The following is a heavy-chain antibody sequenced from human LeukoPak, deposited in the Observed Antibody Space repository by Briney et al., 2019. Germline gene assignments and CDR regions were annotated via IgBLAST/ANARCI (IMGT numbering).Heavy chain of an antibody. CDR3: TTGPHYHRDYYYYYGMDV. D-gene: IGHD1-14*01. V-gene: IGHV3-15*01. J-gene: IGHJ6*02. CDR2: IKSKTDGGTT. Sequence: PGGSLRLSCAASGFTFSNAWMSWVRQAPGKGLEWVGHIKSKTDGGTTDYAAPVKGRFTISRDDSKNTLYLQMNSLKTEDTAVYYCTTGPHYHRDYYYYYGMDVWGQGTTVTVSS. CDR1: GFTFSNAW.